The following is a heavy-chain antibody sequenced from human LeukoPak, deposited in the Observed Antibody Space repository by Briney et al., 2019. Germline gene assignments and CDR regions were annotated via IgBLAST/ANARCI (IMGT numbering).Heavy chain of an antibody. D-gene: IGHD1-1*01. CDR1: GGTFSSYA. J-gene: IGHJ5*02. CDR3: ARDARYNWNGPNWFDP. Sequence: SVKVSCKASGGTFSSYAISWVRQAPGQGLEWMGRIIPIFGIANYAQKFQGRVTITADESTSTAYMELSSLRSEDTAVYYCARDARYNWNGPNWFDPWGQGTLVTVSS. V-gene: IGHV1-69*13. CDR2: IIPIFGIA.